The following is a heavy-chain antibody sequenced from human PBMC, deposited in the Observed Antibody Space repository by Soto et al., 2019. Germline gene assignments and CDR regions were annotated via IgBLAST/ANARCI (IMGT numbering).Heavy chain of an antibody. CDR2: ISGSGGST. J-gene: IGHJ3*02. Sequence: PGGSLRHSCAASGFTFSSYSMSLVRLAPGKGLEWVSAISGSGGSTYDADAVGGRFTISRDNSTNTLDLQINSLRAEDTAVYYCAKDQYYGSVSDALDIWCQGTMVPVSS. CDR1: GFTFSSYS. V-gene: IGHV3-23*01. CDR3: AKDQYYGSVSDALDI. D-gene: IGHD3-10*01.